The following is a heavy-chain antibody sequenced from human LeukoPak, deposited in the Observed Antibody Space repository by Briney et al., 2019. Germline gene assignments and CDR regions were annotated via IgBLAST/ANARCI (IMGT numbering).Heavy chain of an antibody. J-gene: IGHJ5*02. CDR3: ARADPDIVATYFDP. D-gene: IGHD5-12*01. Sequence: SETLSLTCTVSGGSISSYYWSWIRQPPGKGLEWIGYIYYSGSTNYNPSLKSRVTISVDTSKNQFSLKLSSVTAADTAVYYCARADPDIVATYFDPWGQGTLVTVSS. CDR1: GGSISSYY. CDR2: IYYSGST. V-gene: IGHV4-59*01.